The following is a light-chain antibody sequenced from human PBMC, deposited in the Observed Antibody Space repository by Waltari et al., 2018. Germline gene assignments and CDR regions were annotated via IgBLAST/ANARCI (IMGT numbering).Light chain of an antibody. J-gene: IGKJ2*01. V-gene: IGKV3-15*01. Sequence: EIVMTQSPATLSVSPGERVTLSCRASQSISSDLAWYQEKPGQAPRLLISGASTRASGVPFRFSGSGSGTEFTLTISSMQSADFAVYYCQQYYDWPPYTFGQGTKLEI. CDR3: QQYYDWPPYT. CDR2: GAS. CDR1: QSISSD.